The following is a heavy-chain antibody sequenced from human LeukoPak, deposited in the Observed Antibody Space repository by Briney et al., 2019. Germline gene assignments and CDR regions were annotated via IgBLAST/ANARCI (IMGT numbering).Heavy chain of an antibody. CDR1: GFSFSGYW. CDR3: ARDQALYFSYGDF. CDR2: IKQDGSEK. D-gene: IGHD2/OR15-2a*01. V-gene: IGHV3-7*01. J-gene: IGHJ4*02. Sequence: GGSLRLSCAVSGFSFSGYWMTWVRQAPGKGLEWVANIKQDGSEKNYVDSVKGRFTISRDNAENSLFLQMNSLRVEDTAVYYCARDQALYFSYGDFWGQGTLVAVSS.